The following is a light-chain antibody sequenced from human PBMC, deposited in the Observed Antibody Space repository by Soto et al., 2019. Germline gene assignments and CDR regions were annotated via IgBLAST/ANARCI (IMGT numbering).Light chain of an antibody. Sequence: QSVLAQPASVSGSPGHSITISCTGTSSDVGDYNYVSWYQQHPGKAPKLMIFDVSNRPSGVSNRFSGSKSGNTASLTISGLQAEDEAEYYCSSYTSSSTYVFGTGTKVTVL. CDR1: SSDVGDYNY. CDR3: SSYTSSSTYV. V-gene: IGLV2-14*01. CDR2: DVS. J-gene: IGLJ1*01.